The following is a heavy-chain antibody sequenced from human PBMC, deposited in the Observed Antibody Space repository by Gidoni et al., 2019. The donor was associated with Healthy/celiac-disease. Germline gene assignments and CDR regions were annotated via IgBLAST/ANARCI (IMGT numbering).Heavy chain of an antibody. Sequence: QVELGESAGVVAEAGRALRRACAAPGCTVSGYGMHWVRQAPGKGLEWVAVISYDGSTKYYADTVKCRFTHSRDNSKYTLYLQMSSLRAEVTAVYYCARGHFDYDGSSTFASWGQGTLVPVSS. CDR3: ARGHFDYDGSSTFAS. J-gene: IGHJ4*02. V-gene: IGHV3-30*03. CDR2: ISYDGSTK. CDR1: GCTVSGYG. D-gene: IGHD3-22*01.